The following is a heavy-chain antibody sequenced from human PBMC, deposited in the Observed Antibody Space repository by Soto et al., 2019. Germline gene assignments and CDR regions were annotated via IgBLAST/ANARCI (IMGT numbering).Heavy chain of an antibody. J-gene: IGHJ4*02. Sequence: LSLTCTVSGXSISSYYWSWIRQPPGKGLEWIGYIYYSGSTNYNPSLKSRVTISVDTSKNQFSLKLSSVTAADTAVYYCARGRAFWSGYSYWGQGTLVTVSS. V-gene: IGHV4-59*01. CDR1: GXSISSYY. CDR2: IYYSGST. CDR3: ARGRAFWSGYSY. D-gene: IGHD3-3*01.